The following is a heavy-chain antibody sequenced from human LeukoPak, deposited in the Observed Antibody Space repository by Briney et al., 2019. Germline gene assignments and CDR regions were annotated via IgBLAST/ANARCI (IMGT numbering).Heavy chain of an antibody. CDR2: IYYSGST. V-gene: IGHV4-59*01. CDR1: GGSISSYY. J-gene: IGHJ3*02. D-gene: IGHD6-13*01. Sequence: SETLSLTCTVSGGSISSYYWSWIRQPPGKGLEWIGYIYYSGSTNYNPSLKSRVTISVDTSKNQFSLKLSSVTAADTAVYYCARVTSSRGDAFDIWGQGTMVTVSS. CDR3: ARVTSSRGDAFDI.